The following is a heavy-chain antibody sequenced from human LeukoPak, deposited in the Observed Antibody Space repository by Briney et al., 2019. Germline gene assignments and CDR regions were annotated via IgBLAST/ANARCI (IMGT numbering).Heavy chain of an antibody. CDR2: IYNVGSST. D-gene: IGHD1-26*01. V-gene: IGHV3-74*01. Sequence: QPGGSLRLSCAASGFTVSSNYMSWIRQAPGKGLVWVSRIYNVGSSTSYADSVKGRFTISRDNAKSTLYLQMNSLRAEDTAVYYCARVRGGSGRSYAADAFDIWGQGTVVTVSS. CDR3: ARVRGGSGRSYAADAFDI. CDR1: GFTVSSNY. J-gene: IGHJ3*02.